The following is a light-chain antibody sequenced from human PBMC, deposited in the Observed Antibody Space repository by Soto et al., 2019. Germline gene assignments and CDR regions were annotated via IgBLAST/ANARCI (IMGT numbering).Light chain of an antibody. Sequence: DIQMTQSPSSLSASVGDRVTITCRASQSISSFLNWYQQKPGKAPNLLIYTASTLQSGVPSRFSGSGSGTDFTLTISSLQPEDFATYYCQQNYNIPRTFGQGTKVEIK. CDR1: QSISSF. V-gene: IGKV1-39*01. J-gene: IGKJ1*01. CDR2: TAS. CDR3: QQNYNIPRT.